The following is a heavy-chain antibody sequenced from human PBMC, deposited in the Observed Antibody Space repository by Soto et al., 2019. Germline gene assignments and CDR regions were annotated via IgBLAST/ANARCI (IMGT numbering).Heavy chain of an antibody. CDR2: ISAYNGNT. CDR3: ARGPFLYDSSGEYYFDY. J-gene: IGHJ4*02. D-gene: IGHD3-22*01. Sequence: ASVKVSCKASGYTFTSYGISWVRQAPGQGLEWMGWISAYNGNTNYAQKLQGRVTMTTDTSTSTAYMELRSLRSDDTAVYYCARGPFLYDSSGEYYFDYWGQGTLVTVSS. CDR1: GYTFTSYG. V-gene: IGHV1-18*01.